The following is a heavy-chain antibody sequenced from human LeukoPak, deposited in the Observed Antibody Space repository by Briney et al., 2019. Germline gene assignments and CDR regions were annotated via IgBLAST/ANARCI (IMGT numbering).Heavy chain of an antibody. CDR1: AFSLSAYN. D-gene: IGHD5-12*01. Sequence: PGGSLRLSCAASAFSLSAYNMNWVRQAPGKGLEWVSSISYTGTYIYYADSVKGRFTISRDNAQNSLYLQMNSLRAEDTAVYYCARGGDYWGQGTLVTVSS. V-gene: IGHV3-21*01. J-gene: IGHJ4*02. CDR2: ISYTGTYI. CDR3: ARGGDY.